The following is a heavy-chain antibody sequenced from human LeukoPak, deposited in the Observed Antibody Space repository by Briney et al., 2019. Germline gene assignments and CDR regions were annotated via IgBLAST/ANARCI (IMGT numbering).Heavy chain of an antibody. V-gene: IGHV3-7*01. CDR1: GCTFSSYW. CDR3: ARGIDI. J-gene: IGHJ3*02. Sequence: GGSLRLSYAASGCTFSSYWMNWVRQAPGKGLEWVANINQDGSEKYYVATVKGRFTISRDNAKHSMYLQMNSLRAEDTAIYYCARGIDIWGQGTMVTVSS. CDR2: INQDGSEK.